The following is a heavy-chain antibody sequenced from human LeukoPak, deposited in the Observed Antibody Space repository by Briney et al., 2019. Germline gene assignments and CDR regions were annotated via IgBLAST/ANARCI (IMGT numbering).Heavy chain of an antibody. V-gene: IGHV4-34*01. CDR2: INHSGST. CDR3: ARALIRGVITH. Sequence: PSETLSLTCTVSGGSINSYHWSWIRQPPGKGLEWIGEINHSGSTNYNPSLKSRVTISVDTSKNQFSLKLSSVTAADTAVYYCARALIRGVITHWGQGTLVTVSS. CDR1: GGSINSYH. D-gene: IGHD3-10*01. J-gene: IGHJ4*02.